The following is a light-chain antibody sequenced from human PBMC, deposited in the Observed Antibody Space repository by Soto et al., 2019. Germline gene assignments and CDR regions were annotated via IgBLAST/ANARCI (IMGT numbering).Light chain of an antibody. J-gene: IGKJ1*01. CDR3: QQYFRPWT. V-gene: IGKV4-1*01. Sequence: DIVMTQSPDSLAVSLGERATINCKSSQSVLYSSNNKNYLAWYQQKPGQPPKLLIYWASTRESGVPDRFSSSGSGTDFTLTISSLQAEDVAVYYCQQYFRPWTFGQGTNVEIK. CDR2: WAS. CDR1: QSVLYSSNNKNY.